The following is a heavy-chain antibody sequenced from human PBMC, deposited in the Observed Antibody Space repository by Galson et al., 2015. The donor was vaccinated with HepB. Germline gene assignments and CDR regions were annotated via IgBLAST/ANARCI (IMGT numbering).Heavy chain of an antibody. V-gene: IGHV3-30*02. CDR1: GFTFSSYG. Sequence: SLRLSCAASGFTFSSYGMHWVRQAPGKGLEWVAFIRYDGSNKYYADSVKGRFTISRDNSKNTLYLQMNSLRAEDTAVYYCAKVGNDRIAAPTTPYGMDVWGQGTTVTVSS. CDR3: AKVGNDRIAAPTTPYGMDV. CDR2: IRYDGSNK. J-gene: IGHJ6*02. D-gene: IGHD6-13*01.